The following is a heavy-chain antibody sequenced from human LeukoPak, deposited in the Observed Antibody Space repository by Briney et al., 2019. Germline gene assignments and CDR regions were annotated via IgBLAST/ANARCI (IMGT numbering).Heavy chain of an antibody. D-gene: IGHD1-14*01. CDR1: GGSISSSSYY. J-gene: IGHJ3*02. Sequence: SETLSLTCTVSGGSISSSSYYWGWIRQPPGKGLEWIGSIYYSGSTYYNPSLKSRVTISVDTSKNQFSLKLSSVTAADTAVYYCARYRSPENAFDIWGQGTMVTVSS. CDR3: ARYRSPENAFDI. V-gene: IGHV4-39*07. CDR2: IYYSGST.